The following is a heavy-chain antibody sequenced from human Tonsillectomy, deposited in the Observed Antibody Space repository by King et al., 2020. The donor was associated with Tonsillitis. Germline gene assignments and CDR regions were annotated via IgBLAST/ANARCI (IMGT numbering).Heavy chain of an antibody. CDR2: IKSKTDGGTT. V-gene: IGHV3-15*01. J-gene: IGHJ3*02. Sequence: VQLVESGGGLVKPGGSLRLSCAASGFTFSSAWMRWVRQAPGKGLEWVGHIKSKTDGGTTDYAAPVEGRFTISRDDSKNMLYLQMNSLKTEDTAVYYCTTAGLADYDDYLDAGDIWGQGTMVTVSS. D-gene: IGHD4-17*01. CDR1: GFTFSSAW. CDR3: TTAGLADYDDYLDAGDI.